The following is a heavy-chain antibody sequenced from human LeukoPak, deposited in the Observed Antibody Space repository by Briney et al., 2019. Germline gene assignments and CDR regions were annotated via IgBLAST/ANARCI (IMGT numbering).Heavy chain of an antibody. J-gene: IGHJ4*02. D-gene: IGHD6-13*01. Sequence: SETLSLTCTVSGGSISSYYWSWIRQPPGKGLEWIGYIYYSGSTNYNPSLKSRVTISVDTSKNHFSLKLSSITAADTAVYYCARVGGQQLTSYFDYWGQGTLVTVSS. V-gene: IGHV4-59*01. CDR3: ARVGGQQLTSYFDY. CDR1: GGSISSYY. CDR2: IYYSGST.